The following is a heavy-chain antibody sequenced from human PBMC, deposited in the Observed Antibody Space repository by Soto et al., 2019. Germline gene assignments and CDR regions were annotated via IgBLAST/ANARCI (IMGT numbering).Heavy chain of an antibody. CDR2: IVVGSGNT. Sequence: ASVKVSCKASGFTFTSSAVQWVRQARGQRLKWIGWIVVGSGNTNYAQKFQERVTITRDMSTSTAYMELSSLRSEDTAVYYCAARATPSYYYYGMDVWGQGTTVTVSS. CDR1: GFTFTSSA. J-gene: IGHJ6*02. V-gene: IGHV1-58*01. CDR3: AARATPSYYYYGMDV.